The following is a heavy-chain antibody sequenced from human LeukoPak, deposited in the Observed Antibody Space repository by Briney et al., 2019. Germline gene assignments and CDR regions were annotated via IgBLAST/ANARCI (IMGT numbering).Heavy chain of an antibody. D-gene: IGHD6-19*01. CDR3: ARTQEQWLVGYYYCYMDV. Sequence: KPSETLSLTCTVSGGSISSYYWSWIRQPPPKGLERVGYIYYSGSTNYNPSLKSRVTISVDTSKNQFSLKLSSVTAADTAVYYCARTQEQWLVGYYYCYMDVWGKGTTVTISS. V-gene: IGHV4-59*01. CDR2: IYYSGST. CDR1: GGSISSYY. J-gene: IGHJ6*03.